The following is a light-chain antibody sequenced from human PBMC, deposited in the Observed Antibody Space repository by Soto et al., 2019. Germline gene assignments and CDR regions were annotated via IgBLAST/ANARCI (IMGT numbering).Light chain of an antibody. CDR3: QQYNNWPQT. CDR2: GAS. V-gene: IGKV3-15*01. CDR1: QSVSSSY. J-gene: IGKJ1*01. Sequence: EIVLTQSPGTLSLSPGERATLSCRASQSVSSSYLAWYQQKPGQAPGLLIYGASTRATGIPARFSGSGSGTEFTLTISSLQSEDFAVYYCQQYNNWPQTFGQGTKVDIK.